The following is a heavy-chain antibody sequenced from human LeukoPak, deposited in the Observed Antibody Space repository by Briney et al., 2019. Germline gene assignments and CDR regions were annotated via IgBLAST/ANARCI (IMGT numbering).Heavy chain of an antibody. Sequence: GGSLRHSCAASGFTFSSYAMSWVRQAPGKGLEWVSAISGSGGSTYYADSVKGRFTISRDNAKNTLYLQMNSLRAEDTAVYYCARGGNYYDTYSDYWGQGTLVTVSS. J-gene: IGHJ4*02. CDR1: GFTFSSYA. CDR3: ARGGNYYDTYSDY. D-gene: IGHD3-22*01. CDR2: ISGSGGST. V-gene: IGHV3-23*01.